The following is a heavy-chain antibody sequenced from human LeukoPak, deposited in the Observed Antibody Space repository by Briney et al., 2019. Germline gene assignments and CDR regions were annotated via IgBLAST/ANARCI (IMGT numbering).Heavy chain of an antibody. Sequence: GGSLRLSCAASGFTFSSYGMHWVRQAPGKGLEWVAFIRYDGSNKYYADSVKGRFTISRDNSKNTLYLQMNSLRAEDTAVYYCAKDPDYYGSGSYNWFDPWGQGTLVTVSS. CDR3: AKDPDYYGSGSYNWFDP. V-gene: IGHV3-30*02. CDR2: IRYDGSNK. D-gene: IGHD3-10*01. CDR1: GFTFSSYG. J-gene: IGHJ5*02.